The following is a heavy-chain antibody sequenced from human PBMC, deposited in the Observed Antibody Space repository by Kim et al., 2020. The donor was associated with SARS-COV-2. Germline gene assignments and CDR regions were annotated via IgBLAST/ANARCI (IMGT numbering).Heavy chain of an antibody. Sequence: SETLSLTCSVSGASITISTYYWAWIRQSPGRGLEWIGSLYYGGDRYYNSSLKSRTTISVDTSKKTLSLRLSTVNAADTAVYFCARLTDYRDY. CDR3: ARLTDYRDY. CDR2: LYYGGDR. D-gene: IGHD4-17*01. CDR1: GASITISTYY. V-gene: IGHV4-39*02. J-gene: IGHJ4*03.